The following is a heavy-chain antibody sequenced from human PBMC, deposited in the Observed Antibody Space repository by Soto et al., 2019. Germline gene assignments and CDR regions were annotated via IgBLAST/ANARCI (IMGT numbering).Heavy chain of an antibody. V-gene: IGHV3-74*01. CDR2: INGDGSGT. CDR1: GFTFSKYW. J-gene: IGHJ6*02. D-gene: IGHD3-10*01. CDR3: ASERFGMYAIDV. Sequence: EVQLVESGGGLAQPGGSLRLSCVASGFTFSKYWVHWVRQVPGKGLVWVSRINGDGSGTSYADSVEGRFTISRDNAKSTVYLQMNRLRAEDTSVYYCASERFGMYAIDVWGQGTTVTVSS.